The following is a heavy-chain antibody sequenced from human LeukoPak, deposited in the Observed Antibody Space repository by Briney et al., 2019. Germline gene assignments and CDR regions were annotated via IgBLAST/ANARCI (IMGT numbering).Heavy chain of an antibody. D-gene: IGHD1-26*01. CDR2: ISAYNGNT. V-gene: IGHV1-18*04. CDR1: GYTFTSNG. CDR3: ARNVGGTRGAPFDY. J-gene: IGHJ4*02. Sequence: AASVKVSCKASGYTFTSNGISWVRQAPGQGLEWMGWISAYNGNTNYAQKLQGRVTMATDTPTSTAYMELRSLRSDDTAVYYCARNVGGTRGAPFDYWGQGTLVTVSS.